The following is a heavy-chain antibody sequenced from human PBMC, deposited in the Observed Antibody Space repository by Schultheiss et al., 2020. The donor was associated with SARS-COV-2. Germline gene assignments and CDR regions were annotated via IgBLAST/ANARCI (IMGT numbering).Heavy chain of an antibody. V-gene: IGHV3-30*03. CDR3: ARGKVAGGLPDH. CDR1: GFTFSSYG. D-gene: IGHD6-13*01. J-gene: IGHJ4*02. Sequence: GGSLRLSCAASGFTFSSYGMHWVRQAPGKGLEWVAVISYDGSNKYYADSVKGRFTISRDNSKNTLYLQMNSLRAEDTAVYYCARGKVAGGLPDHWGQGTLVTVSS. CDR2: ISYDGSNK.